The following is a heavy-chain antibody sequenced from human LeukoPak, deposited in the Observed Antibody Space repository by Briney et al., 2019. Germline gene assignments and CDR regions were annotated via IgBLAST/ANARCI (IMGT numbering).Heavy chain of an antibody. D-gene: IGHD2-15*01. CDR3: ARRLAPGALDI. CDR2: IYPGDSDT. CDR1: GYSSTSYW. V-gene: IGHV5-51*01. J-gene: IGHJ3*02. Sequence: GESLNISCKASGYSSTSYWIGWVRQLPGKGLEGMGIIYPGDSDTRYSPSFHGQVTISADTSISTAYLQWRSLTAAHTAMYYWARRLAPGALDIWGQGTMVTVSS.